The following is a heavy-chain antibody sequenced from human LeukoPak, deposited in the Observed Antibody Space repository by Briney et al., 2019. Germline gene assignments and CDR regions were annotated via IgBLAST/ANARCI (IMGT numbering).Heavy chain of an antibody. CDR2: IYQDGSEK. J-gene: IGHJ5*02. Sequence: PGGSLRLSCAASRFTFSSSCTSWVRQAPGKGLEWVANIYQDGSEKYYVDSVKGRFTISTDNAKKSLYLHMNSLRADDTAVYYCARDDPGDPDRRGQGALVSVSS. CDR3: ARDDPGDPDR. CDR1: RFTFSSSC. V-gene: IGHV3-7*04.